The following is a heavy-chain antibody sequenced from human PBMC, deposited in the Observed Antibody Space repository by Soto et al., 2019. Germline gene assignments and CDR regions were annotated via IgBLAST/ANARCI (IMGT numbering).Heavy chain of an antibody. J-gene: IGHJ3*02. V-gene: IGHV3-23*01. CDR3: AKEGVGYCSSTSCHDAFDI. D-gene: IGHD2-2*01. CDR2: ISGSGGST. Sequence: GGSLRLSCAASGFTFSSYAMSWVRQAPGKGLEWVSAISGSGGSTYYADSVKGRFTISRDNSKNTLYLQMNSLRAEDTAVYYCAKEGVGYCSSTSCHDAFDIWGQGKMVTVSX. CDR1: GFTFSSYA.